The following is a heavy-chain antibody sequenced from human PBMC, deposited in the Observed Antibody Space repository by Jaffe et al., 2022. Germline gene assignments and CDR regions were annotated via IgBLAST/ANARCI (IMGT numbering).Heavy chain of an antibody. V-gene: IGHV4-61*02. CDR3: ARDERGYSYSYWIDP. CDR1: GDSISSGNYY. D-gene: IGHD5-18*01. J-gene: IGHJ5*02. Sequence: QVQLQESGPGLLKPSQTLSLTCTVSGDSISSGNYYWSWIRQPAGKGLEYIGRIWTTGRTDYNPSLKSRVTISIDTSNHQFSLNLNSVTAADTAVYYCARDERGYSYSYWIDPWGQGTLVTVSS. CDR2: IWTTGRT.